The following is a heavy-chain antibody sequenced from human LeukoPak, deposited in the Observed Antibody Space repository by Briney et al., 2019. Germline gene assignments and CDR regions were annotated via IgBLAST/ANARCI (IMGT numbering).Heavy chain of an antibody. V-gene: IGHV3-48*01. D-gene: IGHD1-1*01. CDR3: ARDWNNWNSTARDAAFDI. CDR2: ISSSSTSI. J-gene: IGHJ3*02. Sequence: GRTLRLSCAASVFTVRSYSMNWARQARAKGLEWVSYISSSSTSIHYADSVKGRFTISRDKAKNTLYLQMNSLRAEDTAVYYCARDWNNWNSTARDAAFDIWGQGTMVIVSS. CDR1: VFTVRSYS.